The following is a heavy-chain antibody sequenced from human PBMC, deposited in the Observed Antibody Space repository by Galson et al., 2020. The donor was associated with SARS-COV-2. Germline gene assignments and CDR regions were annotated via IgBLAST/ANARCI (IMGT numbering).Heavy chain of an antibody. Sequence: SQTLSLTCAVSGGSISSDGYSWSWIRQPPGKGLEWIDGYSGSTFYNPSLKSPITISIDISKNQFSLELSSVTAADTAVYYCARTHNYYGMDVWGPGTTVTVSS. CDR2: GYSGST. CDR1: GGSISSDGYS. CDR3: ARTHNYYGMDV. J-gene: IGHJ6*02. V-gene: IGHV4-30-4*07.